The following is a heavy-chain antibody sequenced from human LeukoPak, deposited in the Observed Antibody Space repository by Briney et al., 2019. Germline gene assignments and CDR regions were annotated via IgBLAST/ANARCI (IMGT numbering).Heavy chain of an antibody. V-gene: IGHV4-34*01. CDR2: INHNGGT. Sequence: SETLSLTCAVYGGSFSDYYWSWIRQPPGKGLEWIGEINHNGGTNYNPSLKSRVTISEDTSKNQFSLKLSSVTAADTAVYYCVRGSTLRHYQYWGQGTLVTVSS. CDR3: VRGSTLRHYQY. CDR1: GGSFSDYY. J-gene: IGHJ4*02. D-gene: IGHD3-16*01.